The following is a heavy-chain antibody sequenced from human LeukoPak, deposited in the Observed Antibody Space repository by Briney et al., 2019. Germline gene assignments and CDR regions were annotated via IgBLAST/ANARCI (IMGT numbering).Heavy chain of an antibody. CDR1: GFTFSSYT. Sequence: GGSLRLSCAASGFTFSSYTMNWVRQAPGKGLEWVSYISSSSSTIYYADSVKGRFTISRDNAKNSLYLQMNSLRDEDTAVYYCARGTSIAAAGLYYFDYWGQGTLVTVSS. D-gene: IGHD6-13*01. V-gene: IGHV3-48*02. CDR3: ARGTSIAAAGLYYFDY. CDR2: ISSSSSTI. J-gene: IGHJ4*02.